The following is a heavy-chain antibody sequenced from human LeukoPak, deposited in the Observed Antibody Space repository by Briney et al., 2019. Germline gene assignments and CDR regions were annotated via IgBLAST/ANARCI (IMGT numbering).Heavy chain of an antibody. CDR1: GYTFTGYY. J-gene: IGHJ4*02. CDR2: INPNSGGT. CDR3: ARDPVGPTVTPELDY. V-gene: IGHV1-2*02. D-gene: IGHD4-17*01. Sequence: ASVKVSCKASGYTFTGYYMHWVRQAPGQGLEWMGWINPNSGGTNYAQKFQGRVTMTRDTSISTAYMELSRLRSDDTAVYYCARDPVGPTVTPELDYWGQGTLVTVSS.